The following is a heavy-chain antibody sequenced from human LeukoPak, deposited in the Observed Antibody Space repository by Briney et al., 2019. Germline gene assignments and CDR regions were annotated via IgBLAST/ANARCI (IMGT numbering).Heavy chain of an antibody. J-gene: IGHJ4*02. CDR1: GYTFTGYY. V-gene: IGHV1-2*02. D-gene: IGHD2-2*01. CDR2: INSNSGGT. Sequence: ASVKVSCKASGYTFTGYYMHWVRQAPGQGLEWMGWINSNSGGTNYAQKFQGRVTMTRGTSISTAYMELSRLRSDDTAVYYCARSRSRDCSSTSCYSYGLDYWGQGTLVTVSS. CDR3: ARSRSRDCSSTSCYSYGLDY.